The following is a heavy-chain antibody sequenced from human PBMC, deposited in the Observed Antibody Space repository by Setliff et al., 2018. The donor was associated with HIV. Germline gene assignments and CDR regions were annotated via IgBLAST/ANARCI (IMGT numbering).Heavy chain of an antibody. CDR3: ASYYDFWGGYSFFDP. CDR1: GGYISSSGYY. J-gene: IGHJ5*02. D-gene: IGHD3-3*01. Sequence: ASETLSLTCSVSGGYISSSGYYWGWIRQPPGRGLEWIANIYYTGITYYNPSLQSRVTISVDASKSQFSLKFNSVTAADTAVYYCASYYDFWGGYSFFDPWGQGTLVTVSS. V-gene: IGHV4-39*01. CDR2: IYYTGIT.